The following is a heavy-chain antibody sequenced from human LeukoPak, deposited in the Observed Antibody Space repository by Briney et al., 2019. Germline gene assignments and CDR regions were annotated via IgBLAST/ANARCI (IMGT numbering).Heavy chain of an antibody. V-gene: IGHV3-9*01. Sequence: SLRLSCAASGFTFSDYAMHWVRQAPGKGLEWVSGISWSSDNIDYADSVKGRFTISRDNAKNSLYLQMNSLRVEDTALYYCAKDSGSSSGYESWFDPWGQGTLVTVSS. CDR3: AKDSGSSSGYESWFDP. J-gene: IGHJ5*02. D-gene: IGHD5-12*01. CDR1: GFTFSDYA. CDR2: ISWSSDNI.